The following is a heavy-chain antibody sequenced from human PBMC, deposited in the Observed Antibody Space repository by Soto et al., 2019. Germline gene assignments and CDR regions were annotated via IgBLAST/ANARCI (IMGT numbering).Heavy chain of an antibody. D-gene: IGHD2-2*01. V-gene: IGHV1-69*05. CDR2: ILPVSAPP. CDR3: ARVIPGVEAWFDP. Sequence: AVKVSCKASGGTLNNYAINWVRQAPGQGLEWMGGILPVSAPPNYAQKFQGRVTMTIDTSTSTAYMDLRSLTSDDTAVYYCARVIPGVEAWFDPWGQGTLVTAPQ. J-gene: IGHJ5*02. CDR1: GGTLNNYA.